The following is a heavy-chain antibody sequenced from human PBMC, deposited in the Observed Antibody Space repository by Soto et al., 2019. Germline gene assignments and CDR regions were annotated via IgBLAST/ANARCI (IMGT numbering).Heavy chain of an antibody. V-gene: IGHV3-7*01. J-gene: IGHJ4*02. Sequence: EVQLVESGGGLVQPGGSLRLSCAASGFTFSSYWMSWVRQAPGKGLEWVANIKQDGSEKYYVDSVKGRLTISRDNAKNALYLQMNSLRAEDTAVYYCARDTPSGYFDYWGQGTLVTVSS. CDR3: ARDTPSGYFDY. CDR1: GFTFSSYW. CDR2: IKQDGSEK. D-gene: IGHD3-22*01.